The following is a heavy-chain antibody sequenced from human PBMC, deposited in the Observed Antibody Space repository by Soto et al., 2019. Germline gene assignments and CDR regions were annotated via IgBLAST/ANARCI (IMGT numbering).Heavy chain of an antibody. V-gene: IGHV3-21*01. D-gene: IGHD3-9*01. CDR2: ISSSSSYI. J-gene: IGHJ6*02. CDR3: ARDKESYDIGRGYFYYYYGMDV. Sequence: GGSLRLSCAASGFTFSSYSMNWVRQAPGKGLEWVSSISSSSSYIYYADSVKGRFTISRDNAKNSLYLQMNSLRAEDTAVYYCARDKESYDIGRGYFYYYYGMDVWGQGTTVTVSS. CDR1: GFTFSSYS.